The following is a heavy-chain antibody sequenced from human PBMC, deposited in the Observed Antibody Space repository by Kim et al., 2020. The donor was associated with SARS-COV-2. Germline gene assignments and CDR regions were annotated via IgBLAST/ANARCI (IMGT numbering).Heavy chain of an antibody. V-gene: IGHV1-8*01. CDR3: ARNWNDVPNY. J-gene: IGHJ4*02. CDR2: K. Sequence: KGYAKKFQGRVTMTRNTSISTAYMELSSLRSEDTAVYYCARNWNDVPNYWGQGTLVTVSS. D-gene: IGHD1-1*01.